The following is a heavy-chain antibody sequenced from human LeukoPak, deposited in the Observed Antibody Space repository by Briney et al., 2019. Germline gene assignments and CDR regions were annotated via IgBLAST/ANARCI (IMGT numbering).Heavy chain of an antibody. D-gene: IGHD6-19*01. CDR2: IIPILDVA. J-gene: IGHJ4*02. CDR3: ATAPEGSGWTLWYFDY. Sequence: ASVKVSCKASGGSFNTYVITWVRQAPGQGLEWMGRIIPILDVANFAQKFQGRVTMTRDTSTSTVYMELSSLRSEDTAVYYCATAPEGSGWTLWYFDYWGQGTLVTVSS. CDR1: GGSFNTYV. V-gene: IGHV1-69*04.